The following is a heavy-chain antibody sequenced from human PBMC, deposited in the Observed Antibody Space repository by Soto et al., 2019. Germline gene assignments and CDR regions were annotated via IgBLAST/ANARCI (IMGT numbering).Heavy chain of an antibody. V-gene: IGHV3-48*02. D-gene: IGHD3-10*01. CDR1: GFTFSSYS. J-gene: IGHJ5*02. CDR3: AREIPSRGAGWFDP. CDR2: ISSSSRTI. Sequence: EVPLVESGGGLVQPGGSLRLSCAASGFTFSSYSMNWVRQAPGMGLEWVSCISSSSRTIYYADSVKGLFTISRDNAKNSLYLQMNSLRDEDTAVYYCAREIPSRGAGWFDPWGQGTLVTVSS.